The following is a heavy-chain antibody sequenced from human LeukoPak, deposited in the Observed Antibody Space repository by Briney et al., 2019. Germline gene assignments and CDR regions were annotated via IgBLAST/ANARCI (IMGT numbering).Heavy chain of an antibody. CDR3: VSKITTPYY. V-gene: IGHV3-72*01. Sequence: PGGSLRLSCAASGFTLSDQYMDGVRQAPGKGLEWVGRTRNKVNSYSTEYAASVKGRFTISRDDSKHSLYLQMNSLKTEDTAVYYSVSKITTPYYWGQGTLVIVSS. D-gene: IGHD3-22*01. J-gene: IGHJ4*02. CDR2: TRNKVNSYST. CDR1: GFTLSDQY.